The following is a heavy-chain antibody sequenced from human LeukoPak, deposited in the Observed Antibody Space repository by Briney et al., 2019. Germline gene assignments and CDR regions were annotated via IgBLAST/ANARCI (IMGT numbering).Heavy chain of an antibody. CDR2: INHSGST. CDR1: GGSFSDYY. CDR3: ARDAGYCSGGSCYSAFNY. D-gene: IGHD2-15*01. Sequence: SETLSLTCAVYGGSFSDYYWSWIRQPPGKGLEWIGEINHSGSTNYNPSLKSRVTISVDTSKNQFSLKLSSVTAADTAVYYCARDAGYCSGGSCYSAFNYWGQGTLVTVSS. V-gene: IGHV4-34*01. J-gene: IGHJ4*02.